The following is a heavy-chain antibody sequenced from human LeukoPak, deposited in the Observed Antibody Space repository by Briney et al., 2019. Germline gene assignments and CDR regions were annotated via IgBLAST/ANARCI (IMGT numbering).Heavy chain of an antibody. Sequence: PGGSLRLSCAASGFTFSSYWMSWVRQAPGKGLEWVANIKQDGSEKYYVDSVKGRFTISRDNAKNSLYLQMNSLRAEDTAVYYCARDTWYSSSWYLGLGWGQGTLVTVSS. D-gene: IGHD6-13*01. CDR2: IKQDGSEK. CDR1: GFTFSSYW. CDR3: ARDTWYSSSWYLGLG. V-gene: IGHV3-7*01. J-gene: IGHJ4*02.